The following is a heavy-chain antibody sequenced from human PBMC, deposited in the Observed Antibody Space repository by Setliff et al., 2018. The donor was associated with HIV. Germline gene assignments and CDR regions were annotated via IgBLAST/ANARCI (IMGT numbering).Heavy chain of an antibody. CDR2: INAGNGKI. Sequence: ASVKVSCKASGYTFTSYAVHWVRQAPGQRLEWMGWINAGNGKIKYSQKFQGRVTITRDTSASTAYMELSSLRSEDTAVYYCARVWFTLEYWGQGTLVTVSS. J-gene: IGHJ4*02. CDR1: GYTFTSYA. D-gene: IGHD2-21*01. CDR3: ARVWFTLEY. V-gene: IGHV1-3*01.